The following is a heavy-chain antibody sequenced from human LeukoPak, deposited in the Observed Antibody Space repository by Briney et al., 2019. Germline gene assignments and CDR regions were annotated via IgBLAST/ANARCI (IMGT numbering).Heavy chain of an antibody. CDR3: ARAGDAHYYDSYFDY. Sequence: QPGGSLRLSCAASGFTVSSNYMSWVRQAPGKGLEWVSVIYSGGSTYYADSVKGRFTISRDNSKNTLYLQMNSLRAEDTAVYYCARAGDAHYYDSYFDYWGQGTLVTVSS. D-gene: IGHD3-22*01. CDR1: GFTVSSNY. J-gene: IGHJ4*02. V-gene: IGHV3-66*01. CDR2: IYSGGST.